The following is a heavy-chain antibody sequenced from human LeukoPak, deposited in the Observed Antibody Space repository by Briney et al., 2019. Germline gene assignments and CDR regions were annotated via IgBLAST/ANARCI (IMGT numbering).Heavy chain of an antibody. Sequence: ASVKVSCKASGYTFTNYGITWLRQAPGQGPEWMGWISVQHSNTNYAQKFQGRVTVTTDTSTNTVYMELRSLRSDDTAVYYCAKAEAYSGSYYVGNAFDIWGQGTMVTVSS. J-gene: IGHJ3*02. D-gene: IGHD1-26*01. V-gene: IGHV1-18*01. CDR1: GYTFTNYG. CDR3: AKAEAYSGSYYVGNAFDI. CDR2: ISVQHSNT.